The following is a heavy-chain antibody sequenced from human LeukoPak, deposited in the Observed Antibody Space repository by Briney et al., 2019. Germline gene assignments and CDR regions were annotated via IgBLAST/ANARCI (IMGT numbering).Heavy chain of an antibody. CDR2: ISYDGSNK. Sequence: GGSLRLSCAASGFTFSSYAMHWVRQAPGKGLEWVAVISYDGSNKYYADSVKGRFTISRDNAKNSLWLQMSGLRAEDTAVYYCARGQIINYFDFWGQGSLVTVSS. J-gene: IGHJ4*02. V-gene: IGHV3-30*04. D-gene: IGHD3-10*01. CDR1: GFTFSSYA. CDR3: ARGQIINYFDF.